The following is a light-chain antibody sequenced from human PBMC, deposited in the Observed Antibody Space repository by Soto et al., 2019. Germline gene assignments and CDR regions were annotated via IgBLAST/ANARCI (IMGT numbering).Light chain of an antibody. CDR3: QVGT. CDR1: QSISSW. J-gene: IGKJ1*01. V-gene: IGKV1-5*01. Sequence: DIQMTQSPSTLSASVGDRVTITCRASQSISSWLAWYQQKPGKAPKLLIYDASSLESGVPSRFSGSGSGTEFTLTISSLQPDDFATYYCQVGTFGQGTKVEIK. CDR2: DAS.